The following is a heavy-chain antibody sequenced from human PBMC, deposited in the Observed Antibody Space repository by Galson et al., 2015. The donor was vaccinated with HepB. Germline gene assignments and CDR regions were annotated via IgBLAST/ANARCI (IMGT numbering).Heavy chain of an antibody. V-gene: IGHV3-23*01. J-gene: IGHJ4*02. D-gene: IGHD1-26*01. CDR1: GFTFSIHA. CDR2: VSITDTNT. CDR3: ARSREGARGFFDY. Sequence: SLRLSCAASGFTFSIHAMTWVRQAPGKGLEWVSTVSITDTNTYYAESVGGRFTISRDNSKNTVSLQMSSLRAEDTAVYFCARSREGARGFFDYWGQGTLVTVSS.